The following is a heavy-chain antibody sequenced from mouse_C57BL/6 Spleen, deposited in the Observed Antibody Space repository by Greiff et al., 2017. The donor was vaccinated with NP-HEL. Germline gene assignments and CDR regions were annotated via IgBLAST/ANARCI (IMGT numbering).Heavy chain of an antibody. CDR1: GFTFSDYG. D-gene: IGHD1-1*01. CDR3: ARHPLITTVVARYFEV. V-gene: IGHV5-15*01. CDR2: ISNLAYSI. Sequence: EVQGVESGGGLVQPGGSLKLSCAASGFTFSDYGMAWVRQAPRKGPEWVAFISNLAYSIYYADTVTGRFTISRENAKNTLYLEMSSLRSEDTAMYYCARHPLITTVVARYFEVWGTGTTVTVSS. J-gene: IGHJ1*03.